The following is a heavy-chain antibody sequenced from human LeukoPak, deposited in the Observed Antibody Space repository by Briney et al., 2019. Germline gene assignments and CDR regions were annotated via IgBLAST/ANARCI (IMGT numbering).Heavy chain of an antibody. Sequence: GGSLRLSCAASGFTFSSYGMHWVRQAPGQGLEWVAVISFDGSNKYYADSVKGRFTISRDNSKDTLSLQMSTLRAEDTAVYYCAKFHISGNSLDYWGQGALVTVSS. CDR1: GFTFSSYG. V-gene: IGHV3-30*18. CDR2: ISFDGSNK. J-gene: IGHJ4*02. D-gene: IGHD3-22*01. CDR3: AKFHISGNSLDY.